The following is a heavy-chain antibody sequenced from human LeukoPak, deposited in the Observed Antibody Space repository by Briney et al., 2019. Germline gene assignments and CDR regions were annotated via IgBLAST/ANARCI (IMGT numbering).Heavy chain of an antibody. J-gene: IGHJ5*02. D-gene: IGHD6-19*01. V-gene: IGHV4-39*01. Sequence: SGTLSLTCTVSGGSVSSHTYYWGWIRQPPGKGLEWIGSMHYIGSSYYNPSLKSRVTISIDTSKNQFSLNLSSVTAADTAVYYCARKTYSSGCRVPLDPWGRGTMVTASS. CDR2: MHYIGSS. CDR1: GGSVSSHTYY. CDR3: ARKTYSSGCRVPLDP.